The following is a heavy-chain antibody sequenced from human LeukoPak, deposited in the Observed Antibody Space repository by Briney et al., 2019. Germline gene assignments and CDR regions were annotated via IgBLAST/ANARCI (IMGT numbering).Heavy chain of an antibody. V-gene: IGHV4-4*09. D-gene: IGHD6-6*01. CDR2: IYTSGST. J-gene: IGHJ5*02. CDR1: GGSISSYY. CDR3: ARLGTRGSSSNNWFDP. Sequence: SETLSLTCTVSGGSISSYYWSWIRQPPGKGLEWIGYIYTSGSTNYNPSLKSRVTISVDTSKNQFSLKLSSVTAADTAVYYCARLGTRGSSSNNWFDPWGQGTLVTVSS.